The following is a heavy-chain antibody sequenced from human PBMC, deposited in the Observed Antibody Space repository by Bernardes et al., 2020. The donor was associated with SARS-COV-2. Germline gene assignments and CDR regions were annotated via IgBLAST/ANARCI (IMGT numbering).Heavy chain of an antibody. J-gene: IGHJ4*02. V-gene: IGHV1-2*06. D-gene: IGHD6-13*01. Sequence: AQVKVCCKASGYTFTGYYMHWVRQAPGQGLEWMGRINPNSGGTNYAQKFQGRVTMTRDTSISTAYMELSRLRSDDTAVYYCARDSLYSSSWFYYFDYWGQGTLVTVSS. CDR2: INPNSGGT. CDR3: ARDSLYSSSWFYYFDY. CDR1: GYTFTGYY.